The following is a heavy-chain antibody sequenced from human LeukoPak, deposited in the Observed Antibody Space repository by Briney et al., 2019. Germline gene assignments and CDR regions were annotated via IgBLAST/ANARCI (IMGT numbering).Heavy chain of an antibody. CDR3: ARGLQQPQRVGHDY. CDR2: INHSGST. V-gene: IGHV4-34*01. J-gene: IGHJ4*02. D-gene: IGHD6-13*01. Sequence: PSETLSLTCAVYGGSFSGYYWSWIRQPPGKGLEWIGEINHSGSTNYNPSLKSRVTISVDTSKNQFSLKLSSVTAADTAVYYCARGLQQPQRVGHDYWGQGTLVTVSS. CDR1: GGSFSGYY.